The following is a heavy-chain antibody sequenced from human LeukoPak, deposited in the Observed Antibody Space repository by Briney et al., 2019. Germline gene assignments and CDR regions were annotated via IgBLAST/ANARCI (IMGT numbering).Heavy chain of an antibody. CDR2: INPNSGGT. J-gene: IGHJ6*03. D-gene: IGHD1-26*01. Sequence: GASVKVSCKASGYTFTGYYMHWVRQAPGQGLEWMGWINPNSGGTNYAQKFQGRVTMTRDTSISTAYMELSRLRSDDTAVYYCAREAAQLGYHYYYMDVWGKGTTVTVSS. CDR3: AREAAQLGYHYYYMDV. CDR1: GYTFTGYY. V-gene: IGHV1-2*02.